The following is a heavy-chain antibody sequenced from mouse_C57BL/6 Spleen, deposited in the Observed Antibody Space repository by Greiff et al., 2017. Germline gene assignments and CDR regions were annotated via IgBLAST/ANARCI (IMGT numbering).Heavy chain of an antibody. Sequence: QVQLQQSGAELVRPGTSVKVSCKASGYAFTNYLIEWVKQRPGQGLEWIGVINPGSGGTNYNEKLKGKATLTADKSSSNAYMQLSSLTSEDSEVSSFARSGVTTVVAYYYAMDYWGQGTSGTVSS. CDR1: GYAFTNYL. V-gene: IGHV1-54*01. CDR3: ARSGVTTVVAYYYAMDY. J-gene: IGHJ4*01. D-gene: IGHD1-1*01. CDR2: INPGSGGT.